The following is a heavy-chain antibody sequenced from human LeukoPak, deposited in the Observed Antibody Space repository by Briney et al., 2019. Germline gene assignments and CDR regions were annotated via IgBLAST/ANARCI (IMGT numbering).Heavy chain of an antibody. CDR1: GLTFSSYS. CDR2: ISSSSSYI. J-gene: IGHJ6*04. D-gene: IGHD6-13*01. V-gene: IGHV3-21*01. CDR3: ARDRPPAAGTYYYYYGMDV. Sequence: GGSLRLSCAASGLTFSSYSMNWVRQAPGKGLEWVSSISSSSSYIYYADSVKGRFTISRDNAKNSLYLQMNSLRAEDTAVYYCARDRPPAAGTYYYYYGMDVWGKGTTVTVS.